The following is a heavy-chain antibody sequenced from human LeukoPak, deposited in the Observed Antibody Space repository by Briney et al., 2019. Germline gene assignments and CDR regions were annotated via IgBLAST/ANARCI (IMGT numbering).Heavy chain of an antibody. CDR1: GFTFSSYA. CDR2: ISGSGGST. D-gene: IGHD5-18*01. Sequence: PGGSLRLSCAASGFTFSSYAMSWVRQAPGKGLEWVSAISGSGGSTYYADSVKGRLTISRDNSKNTLYLQMNSLRAEDTAVYYCAKDGGYSYGLDYFDYWGQGTLVTVSS. J-gene: IGHJ4*02. V-gene: IGHV3-23*01. CDR3: AKDGGYSYGLDYFDY.